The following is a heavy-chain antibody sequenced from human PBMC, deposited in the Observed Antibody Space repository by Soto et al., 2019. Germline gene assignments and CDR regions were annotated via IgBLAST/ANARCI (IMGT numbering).Heavy chain of an antibody. CDR3: ASIRETYYYDLDV. V-gene: IGHV3-48*03. D-gene: IGHD1-26*01. CDR2: ISSIGTTI. CDR1: GFAFSTFE. Sequence: EVQLVESGGGLVQPGGSLRLSCAASGFAFSTFEMNWVRQAPGKRLEWLSYISSIGTTIYYADSVKGRFTISRDNAKNSLYLRMNSLRAEDTAVYYCASIRETYYYDLDVWGQGTTVTVSS. J-gene: IGHJ6*02.